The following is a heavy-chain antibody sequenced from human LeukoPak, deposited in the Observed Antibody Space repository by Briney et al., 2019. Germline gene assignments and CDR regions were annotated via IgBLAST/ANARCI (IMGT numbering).Heavy chain of an antibody. CDR1: GYTFTSYD. CDR2: MNPNSGNT. V-gene: IGHV1-8*01. CDR3: ARGAGYCSSTSCYGSYYYMDV. J-gene: IGHJ6*03. Sequence: ASVKVSCKASGYTFTSYDINWVRPATGQGLEWMGWMNPNSGNTGYAQKFQGRVTMTRNTSISTAYMELSSLRSEDTAVYYCARGAGYCSSTSCYGSYYYMDVWGKGTTVTVSS. D-gene: IGHD2-2*01.